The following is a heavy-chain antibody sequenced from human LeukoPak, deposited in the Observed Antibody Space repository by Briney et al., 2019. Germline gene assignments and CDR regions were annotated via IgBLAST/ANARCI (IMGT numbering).Heavy chain of an antibody. Sequence: PSETLSLTCAVYGGSFSGYYWSWIRQPPGKGLEWIGEINHSGSTNYNPSLKSRVTISVDTSKNQFSLKLSSVTAADTAVYYCARSGEQWLTFAGHDAFDIWGQGTMVTVSS. CDR1: GGSFSGYY. CDR2: INHSGST. CDR3: ARSGEQWLTFAGHDAFDI. D-gene: IGHD6-19*01. V-gene: IGHV4-34*01. J-gene: IGHJ3*02.